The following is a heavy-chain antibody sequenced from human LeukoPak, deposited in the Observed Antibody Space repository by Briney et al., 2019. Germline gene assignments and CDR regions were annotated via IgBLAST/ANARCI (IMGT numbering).Heavy chain of an antibody. CDR2: IIPILGIA. CDR1: GGTFSSYA. V-gene: IGHV1-69*04. Sequence: SVKVSCKASGGTFSSYAISWVRQAPGQGLEWMGRIIPILGIANYAQKFQGRVTITADKSTSTAYMELSSLRSEDTAVYYCARDDVPATAIEDYWGQGTLVTVSS. J-gene: IGHJ4*02. D-gene: IGHD2-2*01. CDR3: ARDDVPATAIEDY.